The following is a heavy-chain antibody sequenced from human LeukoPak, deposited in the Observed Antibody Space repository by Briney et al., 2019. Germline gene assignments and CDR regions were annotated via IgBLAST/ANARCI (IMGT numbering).Heavy chain of an antibody. CDR3: ARDFLRSGRGAFDI. J-gene: IGHJ3*02. V-gene: IGHV3-30*04. D-gene: IGHD6-25*01. Sequence: GGSLRLSCAASGFTLSNSAMHWVRQAPGKGLEWLAIPTFDGRNQYYADSVKGRFTISRDKSENTMYLQMNSLRADDTAVYYCARDFLRSGRGAFDIWGQGTVVTVSS. CDR2: PTFDGRNQ. CDR1: GFTLSNSA.